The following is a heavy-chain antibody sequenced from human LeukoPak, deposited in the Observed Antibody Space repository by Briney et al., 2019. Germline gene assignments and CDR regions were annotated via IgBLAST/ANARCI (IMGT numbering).Heavy chain of an antibody. Sequence: SETLSLTCTVSGGSISSYYWSWIRQPAGKGLEWIGRIYTSGSTNYNPSLKSRVTMSVDTSKNQFSLKLSSVTAADTAVYYCARDQYYYGSGSYGLDYWGQGSLVTVSS. J-gene: IGHJ4*02. CDR1: GGSISSYY. CDR2: IYTSGST. CDR3: ARDQYYYGSGSYGLDY. V-gene: IGHV4-4*07. D-gene: IGHD3-10*01.